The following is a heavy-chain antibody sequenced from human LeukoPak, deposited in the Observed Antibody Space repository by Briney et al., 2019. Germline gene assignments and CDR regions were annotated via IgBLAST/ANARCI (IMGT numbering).Heavy chain of an antibody. CDR2: ISSSSYI. V-gene: IGHV3-21*01. Sequence: KPGGSLRLSCAASGFTFSSYSMNWVRQAPGKGLEWVSSISSSSYIYYADSVKGRFTISRDNARNSLYLQMNSLRAEDTAVYYCARDSDGAFDIWGQGTMVTVSS. J-gene: IGHJ3*02. CDR3: ARDSDGAFDI. D-gene: IGHD3-10*01. CDR1: GFTFSSYS.